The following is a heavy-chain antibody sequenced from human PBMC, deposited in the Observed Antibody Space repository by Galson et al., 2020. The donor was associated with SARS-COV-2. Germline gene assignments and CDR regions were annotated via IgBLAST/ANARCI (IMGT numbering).Heavy chain of an antibody. CDR2: ISLRGVDT. J-gene: IGHJ4*02. CDR1: GFTFSDYA. V-gene: IGHV3-23*01. Sequence: GGSLRLSCAASGFTFSDYAMTWVRQAPGRGLEWISGISLRGVDTFYADSVKGRFTISRDNSQKTMYLQMNSLTAEDTATYYCAKWFSSAWSAFDHWGQGILVSVSS. CDR3: AKWFSSAWSAFDH. D-gene: IGHD6-19*01.